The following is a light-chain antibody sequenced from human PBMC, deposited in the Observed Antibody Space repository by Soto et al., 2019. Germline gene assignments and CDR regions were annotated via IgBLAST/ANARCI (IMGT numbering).Light chain of an antibody. J-gene: IGKJ4*01. CDR1: QSVRSA. CDR2: DVS. V-gene: IGKV3-11*01. CDR3: QQRDSGPLT. Sequence: EIVLTQSPATLSLSPGERATLSCRGSQSVRSALAWYQQKPGQPPRLLIYDVSARATGVPARFSGSGSGTDFTLTISSLQPEDFAVYYCQQRDSGPLTFGGGTKVEIK.